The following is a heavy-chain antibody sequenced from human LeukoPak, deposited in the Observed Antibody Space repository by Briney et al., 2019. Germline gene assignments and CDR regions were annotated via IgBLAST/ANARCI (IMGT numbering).Heavy chain of an antibody. CDR3: ARLGPGYGSGSYGNY. CDR2: IYPGDFDT. CDR1: GYTFSNYW. V-gene: IGHV5-51*01. D-gene: IGHD3-10*01. Sequence: GESLKISCEGSGYTFSNYWIAWVRQMPGKGLEWMGIIYPGDFDTRYSPSFQGQVTISADKSISTAYLQWSSLKASDSAMYYCARLGPGYGSGSYGNYWGQGTLVTVSS. J-gene: IGHJ4*02.